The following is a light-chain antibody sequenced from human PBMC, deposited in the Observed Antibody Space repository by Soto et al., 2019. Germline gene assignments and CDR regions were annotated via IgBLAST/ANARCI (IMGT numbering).Light chain of an antibody. V-gene: IGLV1-40*01. CDR1: SSNIGAGYD. CDR2: DNN. Sequence: QSVLTQSPSVSGAPGQRVTLSCTGSSSNIGAGYDVHWYQQLPGAAPKLLIYDNNNRPSGVPDRFSGSKSGASASLAITGLQAEDEADYYCQSYDTRLSGYVFGTRTKVTVL. J-gene: IGLJ1*01. CDR3: QSYDTRLSGYV.